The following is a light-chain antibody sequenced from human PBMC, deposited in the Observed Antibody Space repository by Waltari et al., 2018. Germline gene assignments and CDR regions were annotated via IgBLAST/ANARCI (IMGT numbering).Light chain of an antibody. CDR2: DVS. J-gene: IGKJ5*01. V-gene: IGKV3-15*01. CDR3: QQYNKWPPIT. CDR1: ESVSST. Sequence: EIVLTQSPATLSVSLGERVTVPCRASESVSSTIAWYQQKPGQVPRLGMYDVSTRATGMPARFRGSGSGTGLTLTISILQSADFAVYYCQQYNKWPPITFGQGTRLEIK.